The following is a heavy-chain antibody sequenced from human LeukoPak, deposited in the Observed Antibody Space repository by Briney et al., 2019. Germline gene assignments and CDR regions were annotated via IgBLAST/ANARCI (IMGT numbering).Heavy chain of an antibody. Sequence: GESLKISCKGSGYSFPTYWIGWVRQMPGKGLEWMGIIYPGDSDSRYSPSFQGQVTMSADKSISTAYLQWSSLKASDTAMYYCASLRSYSDAFDIWGQGTMVTVSS. V-gene: IGHV5-51*01. D-gene: IGHD2-21*01. CDR1: GYSFPTYW. CDR3: ASLRSYSDAFDI. CDR2: IYPGDSDS. J-gene: IGHJ3*02.